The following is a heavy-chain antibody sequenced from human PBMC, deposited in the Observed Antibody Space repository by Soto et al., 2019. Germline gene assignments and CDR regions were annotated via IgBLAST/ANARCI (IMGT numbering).Heavy chain of an antibody. CDR3: ARFRVDSYYYYGMDV. CDR2: ISAYNGNT. J-gene: IGHJ6*02. CDR1: GYTFTSYG. Sequence: ASVKVSCTASGYTFTSYGISWVRQAPGQGLEWMGWISAYNGNTNYAQKLQGRVTMTTDTSTSTAYMELRSLRSDDTAVYYCARFRVDSYYYYGMDVWGQGTTVTVSS. D-gene: IGHD3-10*01. V-gene: IGHV1-18*01.